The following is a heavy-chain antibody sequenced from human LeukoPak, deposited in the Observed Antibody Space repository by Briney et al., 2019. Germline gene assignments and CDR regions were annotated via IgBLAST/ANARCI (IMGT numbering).Heavy chain of an antibody. CDR1: GYTFTSYD. CDR3: ARSSAWAHFDN. Sequence: SVKVSCKASGYTFTSYDIIWVRQATGQGLEWMGWMNPNTGYTGYAHQFQGRITMTRNTAISTAYMDLSSLNSQDTAVYYCARSSAWAHFDNWGQGTLVSVSS. V-gene: IGHV1-8*01. CDR2: MNPNTGYT. D-gene: IGHD2-15*01. J-gene: IGHJ4*02.